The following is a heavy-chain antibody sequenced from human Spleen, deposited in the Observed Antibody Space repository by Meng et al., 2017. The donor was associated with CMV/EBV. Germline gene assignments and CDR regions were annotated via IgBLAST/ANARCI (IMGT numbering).Heavy chain of an antibody. Sequence: SGFPLSSYAMSWVRQAPGKGLEWVSAISGSGGSTYYADSVKGRFTISRDNSKNTLYLQMNGLRAEDTAVYYCAKAGAVARRPDWFDPWGQGTLVTVSS. V-gene: IGHV3-23*01. D-gene: IGHD6-19*01. CDR2: ISGSGGST. CDR3: AKAGAVARRPDWFDP. CDR1: GFPLSSYA. J-gene: IGHJ5*02.